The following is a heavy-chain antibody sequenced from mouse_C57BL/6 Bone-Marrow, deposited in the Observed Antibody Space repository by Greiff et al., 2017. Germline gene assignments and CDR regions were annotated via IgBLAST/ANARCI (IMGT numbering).Heavy chain of an antibody. CDR2: IDPETGGT. D-gene: IGHD1-1*01. CDR3: TVTTVVATNFDY. V-gene: IGHV1-15*01. Sequence: QVQLQQSGAELVRPGASVTLSCKASGYTFTDYEMHWVKQTPVHGLEWIGAIDPETGGTAYNQKFKGKAILTADKSSSTAYMELRSLTSEDSAVYYGTVTTVVATNFDYWGQGTTLTVSS. CDR1: GYTFTDYE. J-gene: IGHJ2*01.